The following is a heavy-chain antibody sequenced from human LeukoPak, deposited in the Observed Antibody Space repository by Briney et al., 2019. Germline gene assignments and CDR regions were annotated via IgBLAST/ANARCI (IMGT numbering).Heavy chain of an antibody. V-gene: IGHV3-23*01. CDR3: VKEERGYSYGDY. Sequence: PGGSLRLSCAASGFTFNNCAMSWVRQPPGKGLEWVSAATDDGTTTYYADSVKGRFTISRDNSKNTVYLQMNYLTADDTARYYCVKEERGYSYGDYWGQGTLVTVSS. J-gene: IGHJ4*02. CDR1: GFTFNNCA. D-gene: IGHD5-18*01. CDR2: ATDDGTTT.